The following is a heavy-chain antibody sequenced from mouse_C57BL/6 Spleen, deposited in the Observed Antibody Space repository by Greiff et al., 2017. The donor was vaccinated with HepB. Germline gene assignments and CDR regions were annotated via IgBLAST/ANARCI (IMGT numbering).Heavy chain of an antibody. V-gene: IGHV6-6*01. D-gene: IGHD1-1*01. CDR1: GFTFSDAW. CDR3: TTTVVASPYAMDY. Sequence: EVQLVESGGGLVQPGGSMKLSCAASGFTFSDAWMDWVRQSPEKGLEWVAEIRNKANNHATYYAESVKGRFTISRDDSKSSVYLQMNSLRAEDTGIYYCTTTVVASPYAMDYWGQGTSVTVSS. CDR2: IRNKANNHAT. J-gene: IGHJ4*01.